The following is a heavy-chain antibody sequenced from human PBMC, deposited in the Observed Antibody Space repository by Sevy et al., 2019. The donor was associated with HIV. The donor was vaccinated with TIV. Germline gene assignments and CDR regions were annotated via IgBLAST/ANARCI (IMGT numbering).Heavy chain of an antibody. J-gene: IGHJ5*02. CDR1: GYTFSSYG. CDR2: ISAHTGNT. Sequence: ASVKVSCKASGYTFSSYGLNWVRQAPGQGLEWMGGISAHTGNTNYAPKLQGRVTLTTDTPTSTAYMELRSLRSDDTDVYYCAKGQGDYDILTGYYNWWFDPWGQGTLVTVSS. CDR3: AKGQGDYDILTGYYNWWFDP. D-gene: IGHD3-9*01. V-gene: IGHV1-18*01.